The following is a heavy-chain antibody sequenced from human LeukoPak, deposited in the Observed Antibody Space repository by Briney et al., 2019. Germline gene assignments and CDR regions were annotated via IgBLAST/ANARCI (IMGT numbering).Heavy chain of an antibody. V-gene: IGHV4-39*01. CDR2: IYYSGST. CDR3: ARPTFSGYYSGPFDI. Sequence: SETLSLTCTVSGGSITTSSYYWDWIRQPPGKGLEWIGMIYYSGSTYYNPSLKGRVTISVDTSKNQFSLKLSSVPAADTAVYFCARPTFSGYYSGPFDIWGQGTIVTVSS. D-gene: IGHD3-22*01. J-gene: IGHJ3*02. CDR1: GGSITTSSYY.